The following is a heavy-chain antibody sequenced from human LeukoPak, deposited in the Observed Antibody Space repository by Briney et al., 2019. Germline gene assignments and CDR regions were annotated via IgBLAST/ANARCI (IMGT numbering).Heavy chain of an antibody. CDR2: ISSSSSTI. Sequence: GGSLRLSCAASGFTFSSYSMNWVRQAPGKGLEWVSYISSSSSTIYYADSVKGRFTISRDNAKNSLYLQMNSLRAEDTAVYYCARDLVRYFDWLLTGRNWFDPWGQGTLVTVSS. V-gene: IGHV3-48*01. CDR3: ARDLVRYFDWLLTGRNWFDP. D-gene: IGHD3-9*01. CDR1: GFTFSSYS. J-gene: IGHJ5*02.